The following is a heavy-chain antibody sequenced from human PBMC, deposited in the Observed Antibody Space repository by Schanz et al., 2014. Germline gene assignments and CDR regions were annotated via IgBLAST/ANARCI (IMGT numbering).Heavy chain of an antibody. CDR3: AREGYGSGSFSFYFDY. CDR2: ISDSSGTI. Sequence: EVQLVESGGGLVKPGGSLKLSCAASGFTFSTYNMNWVRQAPGKGLEWLSYISDSSGTIYYADSVKGRFTISRDNAQNSLFLQMNSLRDEDTAVYFCAREGYGSGSFSFYFDYWGQGTLLTVSS. D-gene: IGHD3-10*01. CDR1: GFTFSTYN. V-gene: IGHV3-48*02. J-gene: IGHJ4*02.